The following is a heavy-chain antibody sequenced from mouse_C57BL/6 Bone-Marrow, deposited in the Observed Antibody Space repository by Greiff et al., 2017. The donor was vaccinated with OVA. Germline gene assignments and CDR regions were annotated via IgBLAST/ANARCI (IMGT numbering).Heavy chain of an antibody. Sequence: EVHLVESGGGLVKPGGSLKLSCAASGFTFSSYAMSWVRQTPVKRLEWVATISDGGSYTYYPDNVKGRFTISRDNAKNNLYLQMRHLKSEDTAMYYCARVDYSNPNWYFDVWGTGTTVTVSS. J-gene: IGHJ1*03. CDR1: GFTFSSYA. CDR3: ARVDYSNPNWYFDV. D-gene: IGHD2-5*01. CDR2: ISDGGSYT. V-gene: IGHV5-4*01.